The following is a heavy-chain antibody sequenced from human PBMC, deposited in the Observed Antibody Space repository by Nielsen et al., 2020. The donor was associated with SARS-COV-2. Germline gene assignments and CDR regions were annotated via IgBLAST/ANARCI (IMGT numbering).Heavy chain of an antibody. CDR2: IYYRSKWFY. Sequence: SETLSLTCVISGDSVSGSSVAWNWIRQSPSRGLEWLGRIYYRSKWFYEYATFVRSRITIDPDTSKNHFSLHLNSVTSEDTAMYYCTRDPGYYHSMDVWAKGPRSLSL. CDR3: TRDPGYYHSMDV. CDR1: GDSVSGSSVA. V-gene: IGHV6-1*01. J-gene: IGHJ6*02.